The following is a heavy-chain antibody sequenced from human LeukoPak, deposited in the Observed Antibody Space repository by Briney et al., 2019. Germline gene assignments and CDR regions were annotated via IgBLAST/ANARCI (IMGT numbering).Heavy chain of an antibody. D-gene: IGHD5-12*01. CDR1: GFTFCSYA. CDR2: ISGGGGNT. J-gene: IGHJ3*02. V-gene: IGHV3-23*01. CDR3: AIYSGYGTNAFDI. Sequence: GGSPRLSCAAPGFTFCSYAMTWGRQGPGKGVEWVSDISGGGGNTYYADSVKGRFTISRDNSKNTLYLQMHSLRAEDTAVYYCAIYSGYGTNAFDIWGQGTMVTVSS.